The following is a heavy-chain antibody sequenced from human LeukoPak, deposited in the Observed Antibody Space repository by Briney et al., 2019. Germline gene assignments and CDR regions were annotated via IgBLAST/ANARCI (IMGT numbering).Heavy chain of an antibody. V-gene: IGHV4-34*01. J-gene: IGHJ5*02. D-gene: IGHD6-13*01. CDR1: GGSFSGAY. CDR2: VNHIGTT. Sequence: SETLSLTCAVNGGSFSGAYWSWIRQPPGKGLEWIGEVNHIGTTNYNPSLKSRVIISVDTSKDQFSLRLSSVTAADTAVYYCARGRVAAAGMGRDWFDPWGQGTLVNVSS. CDR3: ARGRVAAAGMGRDWFDP.